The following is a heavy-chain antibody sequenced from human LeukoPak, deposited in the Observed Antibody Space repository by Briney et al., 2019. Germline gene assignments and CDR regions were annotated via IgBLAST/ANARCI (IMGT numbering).Heavy chain of an antibody. J-gene: IGHJ4*02. Sequence: PGGSLRLSCAASGFTFNNYGMHWARQAPGKGLECVALISNDGSKKYYAGSAKGRFTISRDNSRNTVFLEMNSLRGDDTAVYFCARDWGRGDSKYLDFWGQGILVTVSS. CDR1: GFTFNNYG. CDR3: ARDWGRGDSKYLDF. V-gene: IGHV3-30*03. D-gene: IGHD4-17*01. CDR2: ISNDGSKK.